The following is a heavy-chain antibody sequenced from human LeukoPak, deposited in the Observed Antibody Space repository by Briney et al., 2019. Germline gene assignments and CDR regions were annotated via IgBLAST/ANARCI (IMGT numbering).Heavy chain of an antibody. V-gene: IGHV4-39*07. J-gene: IGHJ4*02. CDR2: IYYSGST. D-gene: IGHD3-10*01. CDR3: ATEWYYYGSGSYCFDY. CDR1: GGSITSSSYY. Sequence: SETLSLTCTVSGGSITSSSYYWGWIRQPPGKGLEWIGSIYYSGSTYYNPSLKSRVTISVDTSKNQFSLKLSSVTAADTAVYYCATEWYYYGSGSYCFDYWGQGTLVTVSS.